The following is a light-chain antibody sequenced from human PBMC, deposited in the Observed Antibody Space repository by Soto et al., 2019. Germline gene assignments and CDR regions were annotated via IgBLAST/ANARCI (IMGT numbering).Light chain of an antibody. J-gene: IGKJ1*01. CDR3: QQYSSYWT. Sequence: DIQMTQSPSTLSGSVGDRVTITCRASQTISSWLAWYQQKPGKAPKLLIYKASTLKSGVPSRFSGSGSGTEFTLTISSLQPEDFATYYCQQYSSYWTFGQGTKVDIK. CDR2: KAS. V-gene: IGKV1-5*03. CDR1: QTISSW.